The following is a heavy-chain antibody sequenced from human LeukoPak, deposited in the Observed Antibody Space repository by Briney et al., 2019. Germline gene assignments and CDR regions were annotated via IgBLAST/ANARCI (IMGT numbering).Heavy chain of an antibody. D-gene: IGHD6-6*01. CDR2: IYTSGST. J-gene: IGHJ3*01. CDR3: ARWADKSSSSSRVAFDV. CDR1: GGSISSYY. Sequence: PSETLSLTCTVSGGSISSYYWSWIRQPAGKGLEWIGRIYTSGSTNYNPSLKSRVIMSVDTSKNQFSLNLTSVTAADTAVYYCARWADKSSSSSRVAFDVWGQGIMVTVSS. V-gene: IGHV4-4*07.